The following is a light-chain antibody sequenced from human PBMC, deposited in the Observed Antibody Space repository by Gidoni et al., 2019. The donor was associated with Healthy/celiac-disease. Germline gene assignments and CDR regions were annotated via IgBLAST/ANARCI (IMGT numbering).Light chain of an antibody. CDR1: QSVSSY. CDR2: DAS. CDR3: QQRSNWP. J-gene: IGKJ3*01. Sequence: EIVLTQSPATLSLSPGARATLSCRASQSVSSYLAWYQQKPGQAPRLLIYDASNRATGIPARFSGSGSGTDFTLTISSLEPEDFAVYYCQQRSNWPFGPGTKVDIK. V-gene: IGKV3-11*01.